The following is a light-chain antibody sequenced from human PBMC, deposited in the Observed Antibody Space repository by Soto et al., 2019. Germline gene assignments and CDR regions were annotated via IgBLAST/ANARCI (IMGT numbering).Light chain of an antibody. CDR2: EVS. CDR3: SSYPSSSSPYV. CDR1: NSDVGGYNY. J-gene: IGLJ1*01. Sequence: QSALTQPASVSGSPGQSITISCTGTNSDVGGYNYVSWYQEHPGKAPKLMIYEVSNRPSGVSNRFSGSKSGNTASLTISGLQAEDEADYYCSSYPSSSSPYVFGTGTKLTVL. V-gene: IGLV2-14*01.